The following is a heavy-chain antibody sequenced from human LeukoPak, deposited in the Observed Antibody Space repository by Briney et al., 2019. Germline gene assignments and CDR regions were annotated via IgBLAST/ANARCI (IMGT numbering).Heavy chain of an antibody. CDR3: ARLTYYYGSGSRIFDY. D-gene: IGHD3-10*01. Sequence: PSQTLSLTCTVSGGSISSGGYYWSWIRQPPGKGLEWIGYIYHSGSTYYNPSLKSRVTISVDTSKNQFSLKLSSVTAADTAVYYCARLTYYYGSGSRIFDYWGQGTLVTVSS. CDR1: GGSISSGGYY. J-gene: IGHJ4*02. CDR2: IYHSGST. V-gene: IGHV4-30-2*01.